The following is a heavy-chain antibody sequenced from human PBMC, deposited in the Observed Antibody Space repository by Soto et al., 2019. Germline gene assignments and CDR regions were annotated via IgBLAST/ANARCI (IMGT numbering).Heavy chain of an antibody. V-gene: IGHV6-1*01. CDR1: GDSVSSNSAA. Sequence: SQTLSLTCAISGDSVSSNSAAWNWIRQSPSRGLEWLGRTYYRSKWYNDYAVSVKSRITINPDTSKNQFSLQLNSVTPEDTAVYYCARVSFRWYRSSWYPTVGYGMDVWGQRTTVTVSS. CDR3: ARVSFRWYRSSWYPTVGYGMDV. CDR2: TYYRSKWYN. J-gene: IGHJ6*02. D-gene: IGHD6-13*01.